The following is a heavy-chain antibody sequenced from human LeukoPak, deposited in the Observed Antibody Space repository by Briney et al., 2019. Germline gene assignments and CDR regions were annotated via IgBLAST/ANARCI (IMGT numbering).Heavy chain of an antibody. CDR3: ARWGYTSGYYYFDY. D-gene: IGHD5-18*01. V-gene: IGHV3-7*01. J-gene: IGHJ4*02. Sequence: GGSLRLSCAASGFTFSNHWMSWVRQAPGKGLEWVADIKQEGSVKYYVDSVKGRFTISRDNAKSSLYLQMNSLRPADTAVYYCARWGYTSGYYYFDYWGQGTLVTVSS. CDR2: IKQEGSVK. CDR1: GFTFSNHW.